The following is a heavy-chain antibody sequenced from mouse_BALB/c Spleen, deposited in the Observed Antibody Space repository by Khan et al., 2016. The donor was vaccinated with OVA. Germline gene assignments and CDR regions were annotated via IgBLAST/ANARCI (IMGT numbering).Heavy chain of an antibody. Sequence: QVQLKQSGPGLVQPSQSLSITCTVSGFSLTNYGVHWVRQSPGKGLEWLGVIWSGGSTDYHAAFISRLSISKDNSKGQVFFKMNSLQPNDTAMYYCARNYDYDEGLAYWGQGTLVTVSA. V-gene: IGHV2-2*02. CDR1: GFSLTNYG. CDR2: IWSGGST. CDR3: ARNYDYDEGLAY. J-gene: IGHJ3*01. D-gene: IGHD2-4*01.